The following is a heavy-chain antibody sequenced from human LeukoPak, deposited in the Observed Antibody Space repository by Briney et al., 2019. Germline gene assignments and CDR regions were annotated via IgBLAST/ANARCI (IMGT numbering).Heavy chain of an antibody. CDR2: INSDGSIT. CDR1: GFTFSSYW. V-gene: IGHV3-74*01. CDR3: ARDLGTTNWFDP. D-gene: IGHD1-26*01. J-gene: IGHJ5*02. Sequence: GGSLRLSCAASGFTFSSYWMHWVRQAPGKGLVWVSHINSDGSITSYADSVKGRFTISRDNTKNTLYLQMNSLRAEDTSVYYCARDLGTTNWFDPWGQGTLVTVSS.